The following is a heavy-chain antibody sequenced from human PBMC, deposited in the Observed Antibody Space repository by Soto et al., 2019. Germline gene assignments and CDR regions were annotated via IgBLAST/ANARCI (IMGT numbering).Heavy chain of an antibody. V-gene: IGHV4-31*03. J-gene: IGHJ3*02. D-gene: IGHD2-2*01. CDR1: GGSISSGGYY. Sequence: SETLSLTCTVSGGSISSGGYYWSWIRQHPGKGLEWIGYIYYSGSTYYNPSLKSRVTISVDTSKNQFSLKLSSVTAADTAVYYCARHSGTDCSSTSCEDDAFDIWGQGTMVTVSS. CDR2: IYYSGST. CDR3: ARHSGTDCSSTSCEDDAFDI.